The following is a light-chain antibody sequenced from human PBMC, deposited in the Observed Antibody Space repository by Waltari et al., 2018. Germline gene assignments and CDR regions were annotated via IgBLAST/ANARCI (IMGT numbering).Light chain of an antibody. Sequence: EIVLTQSPGTLSLSPGERATLSCSASQSVSSSYLAWYQQKPGQAPRLLIYGASSRATGIPDRFSGSGSGTDFTLTISRLEPEDFAVYYCQQYVSSPITFGQGTRLDIK. CDR1: QSVSSSY. V-gene: IGKV3-20*01. CDR2: GAS. J-gene: IGKJ5*01. CDR3: QQYVSSPIT.